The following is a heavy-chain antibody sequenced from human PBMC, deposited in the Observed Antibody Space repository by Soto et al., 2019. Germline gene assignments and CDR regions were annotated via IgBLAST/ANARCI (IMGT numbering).Heavy chain of an antibody. Sequence: QVQLVQSGAEVKKPGASVKVSCKASGYTFTSYDINWVRQATGHGLERMGWMNPNSGNTGYAQKFQGRVTMTRNTSMSTAYMELSSLRSEDTALYYCARGINYYDSGDDAFDIWGQGTMVTVSS. CDR3: ARGINYYDSGDDAFDI. CDR1: GYTFTSYD. J-gene: IGHJ3*02. CDR2: MNPNSGNT. D-gene: IGHD3-10*01. V-gene: IGHV1-8*01.